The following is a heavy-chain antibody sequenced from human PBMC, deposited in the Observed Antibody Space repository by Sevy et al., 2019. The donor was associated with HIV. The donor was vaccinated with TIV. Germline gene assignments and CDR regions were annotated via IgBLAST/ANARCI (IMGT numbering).Heavy chain of an antibody. V-gene: IGHV3-72*01. J-gene: IGHJ4*02. CDR3: ATHAGIAAAVGVFDY. CDR1: GFTFSDHY. CDR2: TRNTADRYTT. D-gene: IGHD6-25*01. Sequence: GGSLRLSCVASGFTFSDHYMEWVRQAPGKGLEWVGRTRNTADRYTTEYAASVKGRFTISRDESKNSLYVQMNSLKAEDTAVYYCATHAGIAAAVGVFDYWGQGTLVTVSS.